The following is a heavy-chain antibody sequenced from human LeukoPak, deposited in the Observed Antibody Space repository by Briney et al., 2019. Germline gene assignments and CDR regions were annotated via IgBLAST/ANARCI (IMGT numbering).Heavy chain of an antibody. J-gene: IGHJ4*02. CDR1: GGSINSYY. V-gene: IGHV4-59*01. Sequence: SETLSLTCTVSGGSINSYYWSWIRQPPGKGLEWIGYIYYNGNTNYNPSLKSRVTISIDKSKNHFSLKLSSVTAADTAVYYCARDYYGSGTSEYWGQGTLVTVSS. CDR2: IYYNGNT. CDR3: ARDYYGSGTSEY. D-gene: IGHD3-10*01.